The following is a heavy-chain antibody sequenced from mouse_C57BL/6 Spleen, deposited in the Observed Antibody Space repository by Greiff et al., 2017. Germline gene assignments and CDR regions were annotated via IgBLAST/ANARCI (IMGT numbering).Heavy chain of an antibody. Sequence: EVQLQQSGPELVKPGASVKISCKASGYTFTDYYMNWVKQSHGKSLEWIGDINPNNGGTSYNQKFKGKATLTVDKSSSTAYMELRSLTSEDSAVYYCAYYYGSSWGFAYWGQGTLVTVSA. V-gene: IGHV1-26*01. CDR1: GYTFTDYY. J-gene: IGHJ3*01. CDR2: INPNNGGT. D-gene: IGHD1-1*01. CDR3: AYYYGSSWGFAY.